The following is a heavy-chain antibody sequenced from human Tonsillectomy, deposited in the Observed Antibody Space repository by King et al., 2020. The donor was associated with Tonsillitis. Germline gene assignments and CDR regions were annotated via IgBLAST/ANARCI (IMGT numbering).Heavy chain of an antibody. V-gene: IGHV3-23*03. CDR2: IYSGSSAT. J-gene: IGHJ4*02. CDR1: GFTFSSYA. D-gene: IGHD3-22*01. CDR3: ANTPFYYDSSGPYFDY. Sequence: VQLVESGGGLVQPGGSLRLSCAASGFTFSSYAMSWVRQAPGKGLEWVSVIYSGSSATYYADSVKGRFTISRDNSKNTLYLQMNSLRAEDTAVYYCANTPFYYDSSGPYFDYWGQGTLITVSS.